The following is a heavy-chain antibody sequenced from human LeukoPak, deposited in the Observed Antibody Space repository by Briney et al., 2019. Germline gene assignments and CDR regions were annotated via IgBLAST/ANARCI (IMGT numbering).Heavy chain of an antibody. CDR1: GGSFSGYY. J-gene: IGHJ6*02. Sequence: PSETLSLTCAVYGGSFSGYYWSWIRQPPGKGLEWIWEINHSVITTYNPSLKSRVTISVDTSKNQFSLKLSSVTAADTAVYYCARAYTGYYYYYGMDVWGQGTTVTVSS. D-gene: IGHD2-2*02. V-gene: IGHV4-34*01. CDR3: ARAYTGYYYYYGMDV. CDR2: INHSVIT.